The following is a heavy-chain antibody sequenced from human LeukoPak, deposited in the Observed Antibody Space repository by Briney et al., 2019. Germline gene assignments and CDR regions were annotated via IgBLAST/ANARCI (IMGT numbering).Heavy chain of an antibody. V-gene: IGHV2-5*02. CDR2: FYWDDDK. Sequence: SGPTLVKPTQTLTLTCTFSGFSLSTSGVGVGWIRQPPGKALEWLELFYWDDDKRYSPSLKSRFTITKDTSKNQVVLTMTDMDPVDTATYYCARIIVPQYYFDYWGQGTLVTVSS. CDR1: GFSLSTSGVG. D-gene: IGHD2/OR15-2a*01. CDR3: ARIIVPQYYFDY. J-gene: IGHJ4*02.